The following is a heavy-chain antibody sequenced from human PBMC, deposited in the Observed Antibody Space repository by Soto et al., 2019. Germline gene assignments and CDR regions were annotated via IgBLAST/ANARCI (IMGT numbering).Heavy chain of an antibody. D-gene: IGHD3-16*01. J-gene: IGHJ4*02. Sequence: QLQLQESGPGLVKPSETLSLTCTVSGGSISSSSYYWGWIRQPPGKGLEWIGSIYYSGSTYYNPSLKSRVTISVDTSKIQFSLKLSSVTAADTAVYYCARETYYDYVWGSYFYYWGQGTLVTVSS. CDR2: IYYSGST. V-gene: IGHV4-39*01. CDR1: GGSISSSSYY. CDR3: ARETYYDYVWGSYFYY.